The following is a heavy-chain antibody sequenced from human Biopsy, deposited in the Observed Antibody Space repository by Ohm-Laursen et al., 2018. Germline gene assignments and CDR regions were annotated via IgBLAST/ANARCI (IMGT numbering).Heavy chain of an antibody. J-gene: IGHJ6*02. V-gene: IGHV1-18*01. D-gene: IGHD3-10*01. Sequence: SANASCNLSGYTSTVHGAGWARHAPGQGLECMGWITTYKGNTNYAQKVKGRVTMTTDPSTSTACMELRSLRSADTDVYYCASDRGYYYYYGMDVWGQGTTVTVSS. CDR3: ASDRGYYYYYGMDV. CDR2: ITTYKGNT. CDR1: GYTSTVHG.